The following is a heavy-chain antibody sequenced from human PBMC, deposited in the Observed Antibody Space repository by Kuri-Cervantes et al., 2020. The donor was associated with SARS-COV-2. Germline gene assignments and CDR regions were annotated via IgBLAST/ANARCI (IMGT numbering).Heavy chain of an antibody. CDR1: GYTFTSYY. D-gene: IGHD3-3*01. CDR3: ARVERGFRRHNWFDP. Sequence: ASVKVSCKASGYTFTSYYMHWVRQAPGQGLEWMGIINPSGGSTSYAQKFQGRVTMTRDTSISTAYMELSRLRSDDTAVYYCARVERGFRRHNWFDPWGQGTLVTVSS. J-gene: IGHJ5*02. V-gene: IGHV1-46*01. CDR2: INPSGGST.